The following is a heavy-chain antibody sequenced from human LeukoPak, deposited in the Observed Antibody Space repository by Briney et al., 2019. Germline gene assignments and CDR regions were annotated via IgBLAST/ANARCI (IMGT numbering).Heavy chain of an antibody. D-gene: IGHD2-21*02. CDR1: GFTVSSNY. V-gene: IGHV3-66*02. J-gene: IGHJ4*02. CDR2: IYSGGST. CDR3: ATLVVTAIGDYFDY. Sequence: PGGSLRLSCAASGFTVSSNYMSWVRQAPGKGLEWVSVIYSGGSTYYADSVKGRFTISRDNSKNTLYLQMNSLRAEDTAVYYCATLVVTAIGDYFDYWGQGTLVTVSS.